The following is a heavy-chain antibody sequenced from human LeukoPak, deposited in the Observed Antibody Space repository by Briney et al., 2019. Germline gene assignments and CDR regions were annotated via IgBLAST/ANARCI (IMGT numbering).Heavy chain of an antibody. V-gene: IGHV3-21*04. Sequence: GGSLRLSCAASGFTFSSYSMNWVRQAPGKGLEWVSSISSSSYIYYADSVKGRFTISRDNSKSTLYIQMNSLRAEDTAVYYCARAKPKNMVRGLIMRRESRYYFDYWGQGTLVTVSS. J-gene: IGHJ4*02. CDR1: GFTFSSYS. CDR2: ISSSSYI. CDR3: ARAKPKNMVRGLIMRRESRYYFDY. D-gene: IGHD3-10*01.